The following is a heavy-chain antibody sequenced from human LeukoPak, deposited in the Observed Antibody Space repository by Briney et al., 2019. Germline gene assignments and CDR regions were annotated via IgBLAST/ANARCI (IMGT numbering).Heavy chain of an antibody. Sequence: GGSLRLSCAASGFTFSSNAMSWVRQAPGKGLEWVSAISGSGGSTYYADSVKGRFTISRDNSKNTLYLQMNSLRAEDTAVYYCAKDLEYYYYMDVWGKGTTVTVSS. CDR2: ISGSGGST. CDR3: AKDLEYYYYMDV. J-gene: IGHJ6*03. CDR1: GFTFSSNA. V-gene: IGHV3-23*01.